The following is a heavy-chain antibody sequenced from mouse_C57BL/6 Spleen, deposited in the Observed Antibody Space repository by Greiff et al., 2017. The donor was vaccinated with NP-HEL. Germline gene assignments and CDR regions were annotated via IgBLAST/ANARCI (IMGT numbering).Heavy chain of an antibody. Sequence: VQLQQSGAELVKPGASVKMSCKASGYTFTSYWITWVKQRPGQGLEWIGDIYPGSGSTNYNEKFKSKATLTVDTSSSTAYMQLSSLTSEDPAVYYFARTPLTTVVHYYAMDYWGQGTSVTVSS. D-gene: IGHD1-1*01. J-gene: IGHJ4*01. CDR3: ARTPLTTVVHYYAMDY. CDR2: IYPGSGST. V-gene: IGHV1-55*01. CDR1: GYTFTSYW.